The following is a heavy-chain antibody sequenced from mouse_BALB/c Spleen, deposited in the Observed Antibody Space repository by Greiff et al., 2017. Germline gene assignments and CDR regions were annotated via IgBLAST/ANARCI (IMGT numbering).Heavy chain of an antibody. Sequence: EVQLVESGTVLARPGASVKMSCKASGYSFTSYWMHWVKQRPGQGLEWIGAIYPGNSDTSYNQKFKGKAKLTAVTSASTAYMELSSLTNEDSAVYYCTRQLGLRPYAMDYWGQGTSVTVSS. CDR3: TRQLGLRPYAMDY. V-gene: IGHV1-5*01. CDR2: IYPGNSDT. J-gene: IGHJ4*01. CDR1: GYSFTSYW. D-gene: IGHD3-1*01.